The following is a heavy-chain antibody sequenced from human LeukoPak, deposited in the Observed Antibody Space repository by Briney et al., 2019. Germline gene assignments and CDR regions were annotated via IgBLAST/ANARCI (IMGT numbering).Heavy chain of an antibody. D-gene: IGHD5-18*01. Sequence: ASVKVSFKASGYTFTSYYMHWVRQAPGQGLEWMGIINPSGGSTSYAQKFQGRVTMTRDTPTSTVYMELSSLRSEDTAVYYCAVGYSYGPDAFDIWGQGTMVTVSS. CDR1: GYTFTSYY. CDR3: AVGYSYGPDAFDI. J-gene: IGHJ3*02. CDR2: INPSGGST. V-gene: IGHV1-46*01.